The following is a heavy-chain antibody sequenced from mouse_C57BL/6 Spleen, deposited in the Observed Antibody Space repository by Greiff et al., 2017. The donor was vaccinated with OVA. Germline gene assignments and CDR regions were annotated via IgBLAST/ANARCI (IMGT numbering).Heavy chain of an antibody. J-gene: IGHJ4*01. Sequence: QVQLQQPGAELVKPGASVKTSCKASGYTFTSYWITWVKQRPGQGLEWIGDIYPGSGSTNYNEKFKSKATLTVDTSSSTAYMQLSSLTSEDSAVYYCASGNYGLYYSAMDYWGQGTSVTVSS. CDR1: GYTFTSYW. D-gene: IGHD1-2*01. CDR2: IYPGSGST. V-gene: IGHV1-55*01. CDR3: ASGNYGLYYSAMDY.